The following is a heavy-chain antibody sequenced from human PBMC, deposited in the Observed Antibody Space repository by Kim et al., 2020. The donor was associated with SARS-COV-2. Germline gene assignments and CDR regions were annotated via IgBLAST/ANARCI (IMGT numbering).Heavy chain of an antibody. Sequence: AQKFQGRVTMTEDTATDTAYMELSSLRSEDTAVYYCATTGIAAAVNWFDPWGQGTLVTVSS. J-gene: IGHJ5*02. CDR3: ATTGIAAAVNWFDP. V-gene: IGHV1-24*01. D-gene: IGHD6-13*01.